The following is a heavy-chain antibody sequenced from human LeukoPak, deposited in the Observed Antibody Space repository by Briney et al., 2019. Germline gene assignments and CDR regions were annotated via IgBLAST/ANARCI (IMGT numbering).Heavy chain of an antibody. CDR3: ARVPLGGYCSSTSCFKSSDY. CDR1: GYDFTSHV. D-gene: IGHD2-2*01. V-gene: IGHV1-18*01. CDR2: ISPYNGDT. J-gene: IGHJ4*02. Sequence: ASVKVSCKASGYDFTSHVIFWVRQAPGQGLEWMGWISPYNGDTKYAQRFQGRVTMTRDTSTSTVYMELSSLRSEDTAVYYCARVPLGGYCSSTSCFKSSDYWGQGTLVTVSS.